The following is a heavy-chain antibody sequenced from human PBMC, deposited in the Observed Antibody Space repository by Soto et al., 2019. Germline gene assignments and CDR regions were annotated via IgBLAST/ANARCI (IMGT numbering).Heavy chain of an antibody. CDR2: ISGSGSPT. CDR3: ARDMSGGTYNYYYGMDV. Sequence: EVQLLESGGGLGQPGGSLRLSCAASGFTFSSYAMTWVRQAPGRGLEWVSAISGSGSPTYYADSVKGRFTISRDNSXSXRYLPMSSLRADDTAVYYCARDMSGGTYNYYYGMDVWGQGTTVTVSS. CDR1: GFTFSSYA. D-gene: IGHD1-26*01. J-gene: IGHJ6*02. V-gene: IGHV3-23*01.